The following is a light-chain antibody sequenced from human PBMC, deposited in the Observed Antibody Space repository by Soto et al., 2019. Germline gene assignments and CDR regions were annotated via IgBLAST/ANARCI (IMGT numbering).Light chain of an antibody. Sequence: EVVMTQSPATLSVSPGDGAALSCRASQGVGSNLAWYQQKPGQAPRLLVYGASTRASRVPARFSGSGSGTEFTLTISSLGSEDFAVYYCQQYNKWPLTCGQGTKVEIK. CDR1: QGVGSN. V-gene: IGKV3-15*01. CDR3: QQYNKWPLT. J-gene: IGKJ1*01. CDR2: GAS.